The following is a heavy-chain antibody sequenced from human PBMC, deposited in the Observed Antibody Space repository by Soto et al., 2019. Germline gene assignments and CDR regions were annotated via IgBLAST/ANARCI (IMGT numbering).Heavy chain of an antibody. CDR2: IIPTFGTA. CDR1: GGTFSSYA. V-gene: IGHV1-69*13. D-gene: IGHD5-18*01. CDR3: ARGRYSYGRNYYGMDV. Sequence: ASVKVSCKASGGTFSSYAISWVRQAPGQGLEWMGGIIPTFGTANYAQKFQGRVTITADESTSTAYMELSSLRSEDTAVYYCARGRYSYGRNYYGMDVWGQGTTVTVSS. J-gene: IGHJ6*02.